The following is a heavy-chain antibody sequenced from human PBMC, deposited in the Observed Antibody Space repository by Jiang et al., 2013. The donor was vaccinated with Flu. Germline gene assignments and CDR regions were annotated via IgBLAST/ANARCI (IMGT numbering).Heavy chain of an antibody. CDR2: IYYSGST. CDR3: ARHKIGHYYYGMDV. D-gene: IGHD2-21*01. J-gene: IGHJ6*02. CDR1: GGSISSYY. V-gene: IGHV4-59*08. Sequence: GPGLVKPSETLSLTCTVSGGSISSYYWSWIRQPPGKGLEWIGYIYYSGSTNYNPSLKSRVTISVDTSKNQFSLKLSSVTAADTAVYYCARHKIGHYYYGMDVWGQGTTVTVSS.